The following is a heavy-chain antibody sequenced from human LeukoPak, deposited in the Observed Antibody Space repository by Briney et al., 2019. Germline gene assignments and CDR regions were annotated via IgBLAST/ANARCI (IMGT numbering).Heavy chain of an antibody. CDR1: GFTFSNYA. CDR3: AKDGYEFWSAYLLDL. D-gene: IGHD3-3*01. V-gene: IGHV3-23*01. Sequence: PGGSLRLSCAASGFTFSNYAMTWVRQGPGKGLEWVSAISGSDGSTYYSDSVTARFTISRDNSKNTLYLQMTSLRTDDTAVYFCAKDGYEFWSAYLLDLWGQGTLVTVSS. J-gene: IGHJ5*02. CDR2: ISGSDGST.